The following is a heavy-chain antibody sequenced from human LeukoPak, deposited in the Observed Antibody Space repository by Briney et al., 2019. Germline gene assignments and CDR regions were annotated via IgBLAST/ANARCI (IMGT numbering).Heavy chain of an antibody. V-gene: IGHV1-8*01. J-gene: IGHJ4*02. CDR2: MNPNSGNT. CDR3: ARDHVVVVAALIDY. Sequence: ASVKVSCKASGYTFTSYDINWVRQATGQGLEWMGWMNPNSGNTGYAQKFQGRVTMTRNTSISTAYMELRSLRSDDTAVYYCARDHVVVVAALIDYWGQGTLVTVSS. D-gene: IGHD2-15*01. CDR1: GYTFTSYD.